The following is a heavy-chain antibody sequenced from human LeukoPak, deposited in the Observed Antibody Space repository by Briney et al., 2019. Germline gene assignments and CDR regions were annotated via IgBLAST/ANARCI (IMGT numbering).Heavy chain of an antibody. CDR1: GYTFTSYD. Sequence: GASVKVSCKASGYTFTSYDINWVRQATGQGLEWMGWMNPNSGNTGYAQKFQGRVTMTRNTSISTAYMELSSLRSEDTAVYYCARGGKGSYYDILTGYPPLYYYYGMDVWGQGTTVTVSS. CDR2: MNPNSGNT. D-gene: IGHD3-9*01. J-gene: IGHJ6*02. CDR3: ARGGKGSYYDILTGYPPLYYYYGMDV. V-gene: IGHV1-8*01.